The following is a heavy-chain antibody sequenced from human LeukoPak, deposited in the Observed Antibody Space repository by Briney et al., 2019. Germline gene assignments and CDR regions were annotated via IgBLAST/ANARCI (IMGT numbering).Heavy chain of an antibody. J-gene: IGHJ5*02. Sequence: SVKVSCKASGGTFSSYAISWVRQAPGQGLEWMGRIIPIFGTANYAQKFQGRVTITTDESTSTAYMELSSLRSEDTAVYYCAREGYCSSTSCSYNWFDPWGQGTRVTVSS. CDR1: GGTFSSYA. D-gene: IGHD2-2*01. V-gene: IGHV1-69*05. CDR2: IIPIFGTA. CDR3: AREGYCSSTSCSYNWFDP.